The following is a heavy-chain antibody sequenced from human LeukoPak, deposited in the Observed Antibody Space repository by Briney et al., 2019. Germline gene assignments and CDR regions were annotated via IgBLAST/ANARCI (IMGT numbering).Heavy chain of an antibody. Sequence: GGSLRLSCAASGFTFSSYSMNWVRQAPGKGLEWVAVISYDGSNKYYADSVKGRFTISRDNSKNTLYLQMNSLRAEDTAVYYCAKGEDFMTTVTPLGYWGQGTLVTVSS. CDR1: GFTFSSYS. D-gene: IGHD4-17*01. V-gene: IGHV3-30*18. CDR2: ISYDGSNK. J-gene: IGHJ4*02. CDR3: AKGEDFMTTVTPLGY.